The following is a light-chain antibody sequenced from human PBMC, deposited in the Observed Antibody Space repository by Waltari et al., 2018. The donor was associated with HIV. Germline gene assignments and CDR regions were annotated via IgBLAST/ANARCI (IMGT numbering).Light chain of an antibody. Sequence: QSVLTQPPSVSGAPGQRVTISCSGTRSNIGARYEVHWYQQLPGTAPKLLIYVKTDRPSGVPCRVSSCKPGTSASLVSAGLQAEDEADYYCHSYGKSLSASVVGGGTKVAVL. CDR1: RSNIGARYE. J-gene: IGLJ3*02. CDR2: VKT. V-gene: IGLV1-40*01. CDR3: HSYGKSLSASV.